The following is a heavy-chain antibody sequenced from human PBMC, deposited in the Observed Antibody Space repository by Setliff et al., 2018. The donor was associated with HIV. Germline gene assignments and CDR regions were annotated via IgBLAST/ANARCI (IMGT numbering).Heavy chain of an antibody. D-gene: IGHD6-19*01. CDR1: GGSISSYY. Sequence: SETLSLTCTVSGGSISSYYWSWIRQPPGKGLEWIGYIYTSGSTNYNPSLKSRVTISVDTSKNQFSLKLSSVTAADTAVYYCARGGAVAGTGYYYYMDVWGKGTTVTVSS. CDR3: ARGGAVAGTGYYYYMDV. J-gene: IGHJ6*03. CDR2: IYTSGST. V-gene: IGHV4-4*08.